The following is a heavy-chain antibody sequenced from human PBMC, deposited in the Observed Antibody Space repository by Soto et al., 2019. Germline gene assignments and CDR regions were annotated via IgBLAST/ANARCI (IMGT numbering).Heavy chain of an antibody. V-gene: IGHV4-34*01. CDR3: ARARAAAGSINY. J-gene: IGHJ4*02. Sequence: SETLSLTCAVYGGSFSGYYWSWIRQPPGKGLEWIGEINHSGSTNYNPSLKSRVTISVDTSKNQFSLKLSSVTAADTAVYYCARARAAAGSINYWGQGTLVTVSS. CDR2: INHSGST. D-gene: IGHD6-13*01. CDR1: GGSFSGYY.